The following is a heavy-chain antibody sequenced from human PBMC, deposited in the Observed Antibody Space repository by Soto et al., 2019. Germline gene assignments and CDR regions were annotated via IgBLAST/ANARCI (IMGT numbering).Heavy chain of an antibody. CDR3: ARAGYSYGFSLED. J-gene: IGHJ4*02. V-gene: IGHV4-34*01. CDR1: GGSFSGYY. D-gene: IGHD5-18*01. Sequence: SETLSLTCAVYGGSFSGYYWSCIRQPPGKGLEWIGEINHSGSTNYNPSLKSRVTISVDTSKNQFSLKLSSVTAADTAVYYCARAGYSYGFSLEDWGKETVFTVPS. CDR2: INHSGST.